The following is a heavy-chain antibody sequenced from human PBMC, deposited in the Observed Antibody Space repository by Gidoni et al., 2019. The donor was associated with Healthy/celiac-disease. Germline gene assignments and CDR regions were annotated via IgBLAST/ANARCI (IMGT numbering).Heavy chain of an antibody. V-gene: IGHV3-48*02. D-gene: IGHD6-13*01. CDR3: ANAAALSYYYYGMDV. J-gene: IGHJ6*02. CDR2: ISSSSSTI. Sequence: EVQLVESGGGLVQPGGSLRLSCAASGFTLSSYSMNWVRQAPGKGLEWVSYISSSSSTIYYADSVKGRFTISRDNAKNSLYLQMNSLRDEDTAVYYCANAAALSYYYYGMDVWGQGTTVTVSS. CDR1: GFTLSSYS.